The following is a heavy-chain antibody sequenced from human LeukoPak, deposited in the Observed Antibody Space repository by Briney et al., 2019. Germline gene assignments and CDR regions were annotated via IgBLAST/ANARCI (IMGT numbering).Heavy chain of an antibody. CDR2: IYSGGTT. J-gene: IGHJ4*02. CDR3: AREQNSAYYFDY. Sequence: GGSLRLSCAASGFTVSTNYMSWVRQAPGKGLEWVSAIYSGGTTYYADSVKGRFTISRDNSKNTLYLQMNSLRAEDTAVYYCAREQNSAYYFDYWGQGTLVTVSS. CDR1: GFTVSTNY. V-gene: IGHV3-53*01. D-gene: IGHD2/OR15-2a*01.